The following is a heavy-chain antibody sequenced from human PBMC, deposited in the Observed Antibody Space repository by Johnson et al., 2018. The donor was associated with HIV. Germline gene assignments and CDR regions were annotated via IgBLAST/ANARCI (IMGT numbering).Heavy chain of an antibody. CDR3: TSEGAFYDAFDI. Sequence: QVQLVESGGGVVQPGRSLRLSCAASGFTFSSYGMHWVRQAPGKGLEWVAVISYDGSNKYYADSVKGRFTISRDNSKNTLYLQMNSLRAEDTAVYYCTSEGAFYDAFDIWGQGAMV. D-gene: IGHD3-16*01. CDR1: GFTFSSYG. V-gene: IGHV3-30*03. CDR2: ISYDGSNK. J-gene: IGHJ3*02.